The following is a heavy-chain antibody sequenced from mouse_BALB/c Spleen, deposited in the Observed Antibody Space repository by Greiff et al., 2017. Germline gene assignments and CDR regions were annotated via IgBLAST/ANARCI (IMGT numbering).Heavy chain of an antibody. CDR3: ARPDYYAMDY. CDR2: RSYDGSN. V-gene: IGHV3-6*02. Sequence: EVQVVESGPGLVKPSQSLSLTCSVTGYSFTSGYFWNCIRQFPGNKLEWMGYRSYDGSNNYNPSLKNRISITRDTSKNQFFLKLNSVTTEDTATYYCARPDYYAMDYWGQGTSVTVSS. J-gene: IGHJ4*01. CDR1: GYSFTSGYF.